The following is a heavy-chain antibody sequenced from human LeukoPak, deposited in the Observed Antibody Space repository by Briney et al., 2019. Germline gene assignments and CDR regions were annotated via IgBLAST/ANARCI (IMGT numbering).Heavy chain of an antibody. CDR2: INHSGST. D-gene: IGHD3-10*01. Sequence: PSETLSLTCAVYGGSFSGYYWSWLRQPPGKGLEWIGEINHSGSTNYNPSLKSRVTISVDTSKNQFSLKLSSVTAADTAVYYCVREVAGVYYGSGSYGWFDPWGQGTLVTVSS. CDR1: GGSFSGYY. V-gene: IGHV4-34*09. CDR3: VREVAGVYYGSGSYGWFDP. J-gene: IGHJ5*02.